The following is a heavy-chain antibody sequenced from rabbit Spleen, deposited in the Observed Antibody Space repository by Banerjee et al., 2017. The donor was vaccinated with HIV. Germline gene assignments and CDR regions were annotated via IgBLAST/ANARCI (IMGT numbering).Heavy chain of an antibody. CDR3: ARDTGSSFSSYGMDL. Sequence: QEQLLESGGDLVKPEGSLTLTCTASGLDSSSGYWICWVRQAPGKGLEWIACIYTGRSGSTYYANWAKGRFTISKTSSTTVTLQMTSLTVADTATYFCARDTGSSFSSYGMDLWGQGTLVTVS. D-gene: IGHD8-1*01. CDR1: GLDSSSGYW. J-gene: IGHJ6*01. CDR2: IYTGRSGST. V-gene: IGHV1S45*01.